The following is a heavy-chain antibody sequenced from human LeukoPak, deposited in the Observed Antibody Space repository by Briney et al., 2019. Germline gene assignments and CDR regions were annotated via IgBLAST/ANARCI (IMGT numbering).Heavy chain of an antibody. Sequence: SETLSLTCGVSGYSISTTSHYWGWIRQPPGGGLEWIGSIYYSGRTYYNPSLKSRVTISVDTSKNQFSLTLSSVTAADTAVYDWGGDDGAVRVNGLGPWGEGTLVTVSS. J-gene: IGHJ5*02. CDR1: GYSISTTSHY. CDR2: IYYSGRT. V-gene: IGHV4-39*01. CDR3: GGDDGAVRVNGLGP. D-gene: IGHD3-16*01.